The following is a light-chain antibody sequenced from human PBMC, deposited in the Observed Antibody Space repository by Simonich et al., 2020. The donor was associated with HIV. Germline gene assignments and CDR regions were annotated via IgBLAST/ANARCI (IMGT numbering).Light chain of an antibody. CDR2: WAS. J-gene: IGKJ2*02. CDR1: QSVLYSSNNKNY. V-gene: IGKV4-1*01. CDR3: QQYYSTRRT. Sequence: DIVMTQSPDSLAVSLGERATINCKSNQSVLYSSNNKNYLAWYQQKPGQPPKLIIYWASTRESGVPDRFSGRGSGTDFTLTISSLQAEDVAVYYCQQYYSTRRTFGQGTKLEIK.